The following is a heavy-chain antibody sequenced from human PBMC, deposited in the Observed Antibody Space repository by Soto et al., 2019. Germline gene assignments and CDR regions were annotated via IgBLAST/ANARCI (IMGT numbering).Heavy chain of an antibody. CDR2: IDPSDSYT. CDR3: ASSKYYDFWSGYSPRYYYYGMDV. D-gene: IGHD3-3*01. Sequence: GESLKISCKGSGYSFTSYWISWVRQMPGKGLEWMGRIDPSDSYTNYSPSFQGHVTISADKSISTAYLQWSSLKASDTAMYYCASSKYYDFWSGYSPRYYYYGMDVWGQGTTVTVSS. CDR1: GYSFTSYW. J-gene: IGHJ6*02. V-gene: IGHV5-10-1*01.